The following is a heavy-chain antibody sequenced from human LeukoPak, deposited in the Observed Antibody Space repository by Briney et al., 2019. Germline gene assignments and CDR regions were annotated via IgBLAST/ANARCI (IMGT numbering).Heavy chain of an antibody. J-gene: IGHJ4*02. Sequence: ASVKVSCKASGYXFTNYGITWVRQAPGQGLEWMGWISPYNGNTNYAQKFQGRVTLTTDTSTSTAYTDLRSLRSDDTAVYYCATEGGWQPTDYGDSVYWGQGTLVTVSS. CDR3: ATEGGWQPTDYGDSVY. CDR2: ISPYNGNT. CDR1: GYXFTNYG. V-gene: IGHV1-18*01. D-gene: IGHD4-17*01.